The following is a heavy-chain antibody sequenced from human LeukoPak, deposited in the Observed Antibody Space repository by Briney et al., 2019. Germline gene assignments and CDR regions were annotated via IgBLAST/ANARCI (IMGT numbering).Heavy chain of an antibody. D-gene: IGHD2-2*01. CDR3: ARYLPRQADWFDP. Sequence: PSETLSLTCTVSGGSISSSSYYWGWIRQPPGKGLEWIGSIYYSGSTYYNPSLKSRVTISVDTSKNQFSLKLSSVTAADTAVYYCARYLPRQADWFDPWGQGTLVTVSS. CDR2: IYYSGST. J-gene: IGHJ5*02. V-gene: IGHV4-39*07. CDR1: GGSISSSSYY.